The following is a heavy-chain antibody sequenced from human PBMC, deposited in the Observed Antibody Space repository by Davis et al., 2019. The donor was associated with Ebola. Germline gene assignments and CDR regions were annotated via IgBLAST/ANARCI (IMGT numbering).Heavy chain of an antibody. CDR2: ISGSGGST. V-gene: IGHV3-23*01. CDR1: GFTFSSYA. D-gene: IGHD2-2*01. J-gene: IGHJ5*02. Sequence: GESLKISCAASGFTFSSYAMSWVRQAPGKGLEWVSAISGSGGSTYYADSVKGRFTISRDNSKNTLYLQMNSLRAEDTAVYYCAKDLSGQLLWNWFDPWGQGTLVTVSS. CDR3: AKDLSGQLLWNWFDP.